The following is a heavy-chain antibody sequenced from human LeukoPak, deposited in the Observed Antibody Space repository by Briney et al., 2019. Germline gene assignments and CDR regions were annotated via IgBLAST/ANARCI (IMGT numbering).Heavy chain of an antibody. D-gene: IGHD3-16*02. CDR1: GFTFRSYA. V-gene: IGHV3-23*01. J-gene: IGHJ4*02. CDR2: ISGSGDST. Sequence: GGSLRLSCAASGFTFRSYAMTWIRQAPGKGLEWVSPISGSGDSTYYADSVKGRFTISRDNSKNTLYLQMNSLRTEDTAVYYYAKDGDPGASYLLSRYFDYWGQGTLVTVSS. CDR3: AKDGDPGASYLLSRYFDY.